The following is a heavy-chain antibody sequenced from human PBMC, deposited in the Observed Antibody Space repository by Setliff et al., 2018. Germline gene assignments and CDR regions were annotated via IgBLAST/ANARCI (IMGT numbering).Heavy chain of an antibody. CDR3: ARDLTIDDCGGGCHLPFYYYYLDV. CDR2: TYASGAA. V-gene: IGHV3-53*01. J-gene: IGHJ6*03. Sequence: PGGSLRLSCAASGFVVSNNELSWVRQAPEKGLEWVSVTYASGAANYADSRKGRFTISRDNAKNALYPQIDSLRDADTAVYYCARDLTIDDCGGGCHLPFYYYYLDVWGKGTTVTVSS. D-gene: IGHD2-21*02. CDR1: GFVVSNNE.